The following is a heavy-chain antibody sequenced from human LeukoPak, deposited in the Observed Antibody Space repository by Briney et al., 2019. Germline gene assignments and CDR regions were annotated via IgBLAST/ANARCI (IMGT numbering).Heavy chain of an antibody. CDR3: AREALAYCGGDCYSALYYYYYMDV. CDR1: GYTFTSYG. D-gene: IGHD2-21*02. V-gene: IGHV1-18*01. Sequence: GASVKVSCKASGYTFTSYGISWVRQAPGQGLEWMGWSSGYNGNTNYAQKLQGRVTMTTDTSTSTAYMELRSLRSDDTAVYYCAREALAYCGGDCYSALYYYYYMDVWGKGTTVTISS. CDR2: SSGYNGNT. J-gene: IGHJ6*03.